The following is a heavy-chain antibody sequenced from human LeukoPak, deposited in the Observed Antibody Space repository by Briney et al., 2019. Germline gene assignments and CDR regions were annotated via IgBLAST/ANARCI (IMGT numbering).Heavy chain of an antibody. V-gene: IGHV4-59*01. CDR3: ARPYGSGSYFEN. D-gene: IGHD3-10*01. CDR1: GGSISSYY. J-gene: IGHJ4*02. Sequence: SETLSLTCTVSGGSISSYYWSWIRQPPGKGLEWIGYISYSGSTKYIPSLKSRVTISVDTSKNHFSLKLSSVTAADTAVYYCARPYGSGSYFENWGQGTLVTVSS. CDR2: ISYSGST.